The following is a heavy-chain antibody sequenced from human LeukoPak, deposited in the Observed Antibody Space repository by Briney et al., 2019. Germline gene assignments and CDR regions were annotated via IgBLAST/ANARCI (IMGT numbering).Heavy chain of an antibody. J-gene: IGHJ4*02. V-gene: IGHV5-51*01. Sequence: GESLKISCKGSGYSFTSYWIGWVRQMPGKGLEWMGIIYPGDSDTRYSPSFQGQVTFSADKSINTAYLQWNSLKASDTAMYYCGRLDTLFDYWGQGTLVTVSS. CDR2: IYPGDSDT. CDR1: GYSFTSYW. D-gene: IGHD5-18*01. CDR3: GRLDTLFDY.